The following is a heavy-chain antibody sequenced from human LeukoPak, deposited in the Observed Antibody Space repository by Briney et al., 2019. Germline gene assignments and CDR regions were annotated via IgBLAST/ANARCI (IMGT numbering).Heavy chain of an antibody. CDR1: GGSISSYY. J-gene: IGHJ6*03. D-gene: IGHD6-13*01. V-gene: IGHV4-59*08. Sequence: SETLSLTCTVSGGSISSYYWSWIRQPPGKGLEWIGYIHDSGSTNYNPSLKSRVTMSGDTSKNQFSLNLNSVTAADTAVYYCANIAPQRKGNYMDVWGKGTTVTVSS. CDR3: ANIAPQRKGNYMDV. CDR2: IHDSGST.